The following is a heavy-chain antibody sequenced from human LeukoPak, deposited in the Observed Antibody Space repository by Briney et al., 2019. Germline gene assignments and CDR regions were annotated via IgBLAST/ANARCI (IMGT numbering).Heavy chain of an antibody. CDR3: ARDWDYDSRRYAFDI. J-gene: IGHJ3*02. V-gene: IGHV1-69*13. D-gene: IGHD3-22*01. Sequence: SVKVSCKASGYTFTSYAMHWVRQAPGQGLEWMGGIIPIFGTANYAQKFQGRVTITADESTSTAYMELSSLRSEDTAVYYCARDWDYDSRRYAFDIWGQGTMVTVSS. CDR1: GYTFTSYA. CDR2: IIPIFGTA.